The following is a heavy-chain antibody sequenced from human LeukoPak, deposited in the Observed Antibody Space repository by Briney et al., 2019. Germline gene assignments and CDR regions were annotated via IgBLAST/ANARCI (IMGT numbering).Heavy chain of an antibody. CDR1: GYTFTSYG. V-gene: IGHV1-18*01. CDR2: ISAYNGNT. D-gene: IGHD6-19*01. CDR3: ARDRGVRWLVRYHFDY. Sequence: ASVKVSCKASGYTFTSYGISWVRQAPGQGLEWMGWISAYNGNTNYAQKLQGRVTMTTDTSTSTAYMELRSLRSDDTAVYYCARDRGVRWLVRYHFDYWGQGTLVTVSS. J-gene: IGHJ4*02.